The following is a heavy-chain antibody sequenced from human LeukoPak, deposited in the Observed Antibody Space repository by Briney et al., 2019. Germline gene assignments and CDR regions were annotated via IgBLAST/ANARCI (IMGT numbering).Heavy chain of an antibody. D-gene: IGHD4-23*01. CDR3: ARSVATVVTVASAEYFQY. Sequence: GASVKVSCKASGYTFTSYGISWVRQAPGQGLEWMGWISAYNGNTNYAQNLQGRVTMTTDTSTSTAYMELRSLKSDDTAVYYCARSVATVVTVASAEYFQYWGQGTLVTVSS. CDR1: GYTFTSYG. CDR2: ISAYNGNT. V-gene: IGHV1-18*01. J-gene: IGHJ1*01.